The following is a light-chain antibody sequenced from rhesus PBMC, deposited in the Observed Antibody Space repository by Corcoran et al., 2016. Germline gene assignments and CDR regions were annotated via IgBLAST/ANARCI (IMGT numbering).Light chain of an antibody. CDR1: QDVNNY. V-gene: IGKV1-66*01. Sequence: DIQMTQSPSSLSASVGDRVTITCRASQDVNNYLSWFQQKPGKPPTPLIFYASSLETGVPSRFRGSRSWTDYTLTINSLQSEDVATYFCQQYHNPPYSFGQGTKVEIK. CDR3: QQYHNPPYS. J-gene: IGKJ2*01. CDR2: YAS.